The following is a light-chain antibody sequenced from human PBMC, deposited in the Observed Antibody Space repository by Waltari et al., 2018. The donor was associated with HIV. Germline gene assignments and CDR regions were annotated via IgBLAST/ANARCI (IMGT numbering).Light chain of an antibody. CDR1: XSXISDYNY. J-gene: IGLJ2*01. CDR2: EVT. V-gene: IGLV2-8*01. CDR3: SSFAGTHKL. Sequence: QSALTQSPSASGSPGQSVNIXXSGAXSXISDYNYVSWXXXXSDRPPKLIIFEVTKRPSGVPGRFSGXKSGXTASLFVSGLQPEDEATYFCSSFAGTHKLFGGGTKLXXL.